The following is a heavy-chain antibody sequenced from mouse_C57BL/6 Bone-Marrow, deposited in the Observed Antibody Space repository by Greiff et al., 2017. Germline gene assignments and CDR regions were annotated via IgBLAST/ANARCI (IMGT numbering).Heavy chain of an antibody. V-gene: IGHV1-52*01. Sequence: QVQLQQPGAELVRPGSSVKLSCKASGYTFTSYWMHWVKQRPIQGLEWIGNIDPSDSETHYNQKFKDKATLTVDKSSSTAYMQLSSLTSEDSAVYYCSRGRHSSSFYDFDYWGQGTSLTVSS. CDR3: SRGRHSSSFYDFDY. CDR1: GYTFTSYW. CDR2: IDPSDSET. D-gene: IGHD1-1*01. J-gene: IGHJ2*02.